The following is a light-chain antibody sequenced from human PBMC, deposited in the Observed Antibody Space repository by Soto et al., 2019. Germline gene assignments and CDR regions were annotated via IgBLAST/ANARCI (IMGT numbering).Light chain of an antibody. CDR2: DAS. CDR3: PQYDNLPPYT. V-gene: IGKV1-33*01. J-gene: IGKJ4*01. CDR1: QDISNY. Sequence: DIQMTQSPSSLSASVGDRVTITCQASQDISNYLNWYQQKPGKAPKLLIYDASNLETGVPSRFSGSGSGTDFTFTISSLQPEDIATYYCPQYDNLPPYTFGGGTKVEIK.